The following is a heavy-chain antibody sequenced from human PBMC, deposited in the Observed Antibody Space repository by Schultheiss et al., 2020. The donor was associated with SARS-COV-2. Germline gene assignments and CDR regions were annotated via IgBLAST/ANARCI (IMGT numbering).Heavy chain of an antibody. Sequence: ASVKVSCKASGYTFTSYGISWVRQAPGQGLEWMGWISTYNANTNYAQKLQGRVTMTTDTSTSTVYMELSSLRSEDTAVYYCARGITMLRGVIITPFDYWGQGTLVTVS. CDR2: ISTYNANT. CDR3: ARGITMLRGVIITPFDY. J-gene: IGHJ4*02. D-gene: IGHD3-10*01. V-gene: IGHV1-18*01. CDR1: GYTFTSYG.